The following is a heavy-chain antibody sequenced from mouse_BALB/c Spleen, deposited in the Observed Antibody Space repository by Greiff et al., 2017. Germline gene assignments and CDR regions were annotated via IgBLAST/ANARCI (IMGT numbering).Heavy chain of an antibody. CDR1: GYTFSSYW. CDR2: ILPGSGST. V-gene: IGHV1-9*01. D-gene: IGHD2-14*01. Sequence: VQLQQSGAELMKPGASVKISCKATGYTFSSYWIEWVKQRPGHGLEWIGEILPGSGSTNYNEKFKGKATFTADTSSNTAYMQLSSLTSEDSAVYYCARSGYRYSMDYWGQGTSVTVSS. J-gene: IGHJ4*01. CDR3: ARSGYRYSMDY.